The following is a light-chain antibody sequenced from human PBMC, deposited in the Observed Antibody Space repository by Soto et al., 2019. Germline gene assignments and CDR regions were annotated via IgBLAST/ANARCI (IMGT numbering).Light chain of an antibody. J-gene: IGKJ4*01. V-gene: IGKV3-11*01. Sequence: EIVLTQSPATLSLSPGNRATLSCRASQSVSSYLAWYQQKPGQAPRLLIYDASNRDTGIPARFSGSGSGTDFTLTITSLEPEDVAVYYCQQRSNWPSTFGGGTKVEIK. CDR1: QSVSSY. CDR2: DAS. CDR3: QQRSNWPST.